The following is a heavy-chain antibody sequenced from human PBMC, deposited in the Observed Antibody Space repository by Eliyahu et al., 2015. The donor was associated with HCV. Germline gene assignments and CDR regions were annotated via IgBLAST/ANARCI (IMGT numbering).Heavy chain of an antibody. D-gene: IGHD2-15*01. CDR1: GFPFXXSY. Sequence: EVHLVESGGGLVQPGRSLKLSCAATGFPFXXSYIHWVRQPPGKGLEWVGRIRTKVKNSATAYAASVEGRFTISRDDARNTAYLQMNSLKTEDTAIYYCIGQSCSGNTCSFPGYWGQGTLVTVST. J-gene: IGHJ4*02. CDR3: IGQSCSGNTCSFPGY. V-gene: IGHV3-73*01. CDR2: IRTKVKNSAT.